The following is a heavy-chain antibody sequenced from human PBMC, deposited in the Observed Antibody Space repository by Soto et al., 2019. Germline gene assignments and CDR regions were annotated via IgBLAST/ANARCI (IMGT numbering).Heavy chain of an antibody. J-gene: IGHJ4*02. Sequence: QVQLVESGGGAVQPGRSLRLSCAASGFTFSSYAMHWVRQAPGKGLEWVAVISYDGSNKYYADSVKGRFTISRDNSKNTLYLQMNSLRAEDTAVYYCARDGGYSGSSDFDYWGQGTLVTVSS. CDR3: ARDGGYSGSSDFDY. CDR1: GFTFSSYA. CDR2: ISYDGSNK. V-gene: IGHV3-30-3*01. D-gene: IGHD1-26*01.